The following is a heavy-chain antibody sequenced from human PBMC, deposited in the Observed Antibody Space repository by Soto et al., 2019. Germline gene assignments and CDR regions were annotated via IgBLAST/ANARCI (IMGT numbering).Heavy chain of an antibody. J-gene: IGHJ4*02. D-gene: IGHD2-2*01. CDR1: GGTFSSYT. CDR2: IIPILGIA. CDR3: ASPPVYCSSTSCSDY. Sequence: QVQLVQSGAEVKKPGSSVKVSCKASGGTFSSYTISWVRQAPGQGLEWMGRIIPILGIANYAQKSQGRVTITADKSTSTAYMELSSLGSEDTAVYYCASPPVYCSSTSCSDYWGQGTLVTVSS. V-gene: IGHV1-69*02.